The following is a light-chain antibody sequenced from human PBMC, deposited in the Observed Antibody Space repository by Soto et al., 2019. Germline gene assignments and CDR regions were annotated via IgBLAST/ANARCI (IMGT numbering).Light chain of an antibody. CDR3: QQYGTAPT. J-gene: IGKJ4*01. Sequence: EIVLTQSPGTVSLSPGERATLSCRASQSVSSSYLAWYQKKPGQAPRLLIYGASSRATDIPDRFSGSGSGTDFTLTISRLEPEDSAVYYCQQYGTAPTFGGGTKVEIK. CDR1: QSVSSSY. CDR2: GAS. V-gene: IGKV3-20*01.